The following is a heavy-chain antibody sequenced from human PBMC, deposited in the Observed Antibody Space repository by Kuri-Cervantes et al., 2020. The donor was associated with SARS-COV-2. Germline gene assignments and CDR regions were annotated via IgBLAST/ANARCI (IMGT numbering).Heavy chain of an antibody. CDR3: AKFVVPPKKTGSYYMDV. Sequence: GESLKISCAASGFTFDDYDMNWVRQAPDKGLEWVSGINWNGGSTNYADSVKGRFTISRDNAKNSLYLQMNSLRAEDTAVYYCAKFVVPPKKTGSYYMDVWGKGTTVTVSS. D-gene: IGHD1-14*01. V-gene: IGHV3-20*04. CDR1: GFTFDDYD. CDR2: INWNGGST. J-gene: IGHJ6*03.